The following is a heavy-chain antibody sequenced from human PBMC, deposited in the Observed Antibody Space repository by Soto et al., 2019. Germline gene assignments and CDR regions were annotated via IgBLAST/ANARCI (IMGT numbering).Heavy chain of an antibody. V-gene: IGHV3-66*01. Sequence: EMLVVESGGGLVQPGGSLRLSCAASGFTVSSNYMTWVRQVPGKGLEWVSIIYSGGNTYYADSVKDRFTLSRDNSKNTLYLQMNSLRAEDTAVYYCARGILRGVIIYYYYMDVWGKGTTVTVSS. CDR1: GFTVSSNY. CDR2: IYSGGNT. J-gene: IGHJ6*03. D-gene: IGHD3-10*01. CDR3: ARGILRGVIIYYYYMDV.